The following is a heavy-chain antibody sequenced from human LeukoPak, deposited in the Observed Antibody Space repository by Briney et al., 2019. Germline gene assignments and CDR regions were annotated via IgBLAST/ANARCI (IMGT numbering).Heavy chain of an antibody. D-gene: IGHD6-19*01. J-gene: IGHJ4*02. CDR2: IYYSGST. CDR1: GGSISSSSYY. Sequence: SETLSLTCTVSGGSISSSSYYWGWISQPPGKGLEWIGSIYYSGSTYYNPSLKSRVTISVDTSKNQFSLKLSSVTAADTAVYYCASRWAVADNFDYWGQGTLVTVSS. CDR3: ASRWAVADNFDY. V-gene: IGHV4-39*01.